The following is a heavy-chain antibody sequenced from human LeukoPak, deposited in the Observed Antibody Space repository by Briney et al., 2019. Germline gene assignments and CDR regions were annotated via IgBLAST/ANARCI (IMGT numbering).Heavy chain of an antibody. V-gene: IGHV1-46*01. Sequence: ASVKVSCKASGYTFTSHYMHWVRQAPGQGLEWMGIINPSGGSTSYAQKFQGRVTMTRDTSTSTVYMELGSLRSEDTAVYYCARELVVVVAAVYYGMDVWGQGTTVTVSS. CDR1: GYTFTSHY. CDR2: INPSGGST. D-gene: IGHD2-15*01. J-gene: IGHJ6*02. CDR3: ARELVVVVAAVYYGMDV.